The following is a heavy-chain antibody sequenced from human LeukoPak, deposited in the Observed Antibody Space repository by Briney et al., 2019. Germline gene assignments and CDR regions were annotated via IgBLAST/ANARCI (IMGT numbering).Heavy chain of an antibody. V-gene: IGHV3-30*18. D-gene: IGHD5-12*01. J-gene: IGHJ4*02. CDR3: AKEGWLRYDFDY. Sequence: GRSLRLSCAASGFTFSSYGMHWVRQAPGKGLEWVAVISYDGSNKYYADSVKGRFTISRDNSKNTLYLQMNSLRAEDTAVYYCAKEGWLRYDFDYWGQGTLVTASS. CDR1: GFTFSSYG. CDR2: ISYDGSNK.